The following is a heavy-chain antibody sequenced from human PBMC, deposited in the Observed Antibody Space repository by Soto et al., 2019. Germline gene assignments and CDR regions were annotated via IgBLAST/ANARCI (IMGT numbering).Heavy chain of an antibody. V-gene: IGHV1-2*02. CDR3: ARNSGIPGRFWYFDI. CDR1: GYTFFNYF. D-gene: IGHD3-3*01. J-gene: IGHJ2*01. CDR2: VNPKRGGT. Sequence: ASVKVSCKTYGYTFFNYFLHWVRQAPGQVPEWMGFVNPKRGGTEYAQKFQGRVTMTRDTSINTVYLDLSRLTSDDTAIYYCARNSGIPGRFWYFDIWCSGTLVTVST.